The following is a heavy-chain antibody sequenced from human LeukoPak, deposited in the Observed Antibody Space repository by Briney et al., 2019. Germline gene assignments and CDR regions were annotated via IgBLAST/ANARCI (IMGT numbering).Heavy chain of an antibody. CDR2: IYSGGST. Sequence: GGSLRLSCAASGFTVSSNYTSWVRQAPGKGLEWVSVIYSGGSTYYADSVKGRFTISRDNSKNTLYLQMNSLRAEDTAVYYCARKRGYSYGNFDYWGQGTLVTVSS. J-gene: IGHJ4*02. CDR3: ARKRGYSYGNFDY. D-gene: IGHD5-18*01. CDR1: GFTVSSNY. V-gene: IGHV3-66*02.